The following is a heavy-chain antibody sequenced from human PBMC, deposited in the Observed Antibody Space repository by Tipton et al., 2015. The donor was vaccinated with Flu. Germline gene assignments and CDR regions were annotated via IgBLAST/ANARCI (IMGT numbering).Heavy chain of an antibody. D-gene: IGHD1-26*01. CDR3: VRQESGTTGGDY. V-gene: IGHV4-38-2*02. J-gene: IGHJ4*02. CDR2: IYHSENT. Sequence: TLSLTCTASGFSISSPYYWGWIRQPPGKRLEWIGSIYHSENTYYNPSLQSRVTISIEVSRDQFSLNLRSVTAADTAVYYCVRQESGTTGGDYWGQGTLVTVSA. CDR1: GFSISSPYY.